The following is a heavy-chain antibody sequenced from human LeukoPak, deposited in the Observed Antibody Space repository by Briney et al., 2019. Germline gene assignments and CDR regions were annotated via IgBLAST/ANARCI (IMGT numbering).Heavy chain of an antibody. Sequence: GRSLRLSCAASGFTFSTYGMHWVRQAPGKGLEWVAVISYDGGNKYYADSVKGRFTISRDNSKNMLFLQMDSLKPEDTAVYYCARGSGYSYAFTGRERTKSRLDYWGQGTLVTVSS. CDR1: GFTFSTYG. CDR3: ARGSGYSYAFTGRERTKSRLDY. J-gene: IGHJ4*02. D-gene: IGHD5-18*01. V-gene: IGHV3-30*03. CDR2: ISYDGGNK.